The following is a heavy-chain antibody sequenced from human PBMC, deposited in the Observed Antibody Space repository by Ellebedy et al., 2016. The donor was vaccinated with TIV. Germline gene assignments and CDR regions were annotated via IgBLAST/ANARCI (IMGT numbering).Heavy chain of an antibody. V-gene: IGHV4-4*07. J-gene: IGHJ4*02. CDR2: IYHSGST. D-gene: IGHD6-19*01. CDR1: GGSISSYY. Sequence: SETLSLTXTVSGGSISSYYWSWIRQPAGKGLEWIGSIYHSGSTNYNPSLKSRVTISVDTSKNQFSLKLSSVTAADTAVYYCARIHSSGWYYFDYWGQGTLVTVSS. CDR3: ARIHSSGWYYFDY.